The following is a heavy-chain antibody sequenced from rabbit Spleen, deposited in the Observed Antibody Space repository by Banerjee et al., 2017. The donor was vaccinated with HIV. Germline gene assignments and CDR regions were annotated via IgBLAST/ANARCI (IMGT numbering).Heavy chain of an antibody. CDR2: IYTSSGIT. D-gene: IGHD4-2*01. V-gene: IGHV1S45*01. J-gene: IGHJ4*01. Sequence: QEELEESGGDLVKPEGSLTLTCTAYGFSLSSSYYMYWVSQAPGKGLEWIACIYTSSGITWYATWAKGRFTISETSSTTVTLQMTSLTDADTATYFCARGGYGGHIYAMGLWGQGTLVTVS. CDR3: ARGGYGGHIYAMGL. CDR1: GFSLSSSYY.